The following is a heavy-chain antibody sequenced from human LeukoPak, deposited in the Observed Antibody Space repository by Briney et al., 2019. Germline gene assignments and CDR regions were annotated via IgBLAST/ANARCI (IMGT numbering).Heavy chain of an antibody. V-gene: IGHV1-46*01. CDR3: ARDRGYGSGSYYPEDY. Sequence: ASVKVSCKASGYTFTSYYMHWVRQAPGQGLQWMGIINPSGGSTSYAQKFQGRVTMTRDMSTSTVYMELSSLRSEDMAVYYCARDRGYGSGSYYPEDYWGQGTLVTVSS. D-gene: IGHD3-10*01. CDR2: INPSGGST. J-gene: IGHJ4*02. CDR1: GYTFTSYY.